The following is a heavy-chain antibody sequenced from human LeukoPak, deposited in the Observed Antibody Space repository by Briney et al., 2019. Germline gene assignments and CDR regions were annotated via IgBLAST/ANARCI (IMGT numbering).Heavy chain of an antibody. CDR1: GFTVSSNY. Sequence: GGSLRLSCAASGFTVSSNYMSWVRQAPGKGLEWVSVIYSGGSTYYADSVKGRFTIPRDNSKNTLYLQMNSLRAEDTAVYYCARAVRDSSGYYEYYYYGMDVWGQGTTVTVSS. J-gene: IGHJ6*02. D-gene: IGHD3-22*01. V-gene: IGHV3-66*02. CDR3: ARAVRDSSGYYEYYYYGMDV. CDR2: IYSGGST.